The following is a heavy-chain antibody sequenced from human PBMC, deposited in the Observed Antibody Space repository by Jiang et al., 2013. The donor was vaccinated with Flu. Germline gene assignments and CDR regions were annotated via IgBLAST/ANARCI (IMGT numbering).Heavy chain of an antibody. CDR2: ISSSGGTI. D-gene: IGHD6-6*01. CDR3: TRGGSSLGDY. V-gene: IGHV3-48*03. Sequence: EWVSYISSSGGTIYYADSVKGRFTISRDNAKNSLYLQMNSLRAEDTALYYCTRGGSSLGDYWGQGTLVTVSS. J-gene: IGHJ4*02.